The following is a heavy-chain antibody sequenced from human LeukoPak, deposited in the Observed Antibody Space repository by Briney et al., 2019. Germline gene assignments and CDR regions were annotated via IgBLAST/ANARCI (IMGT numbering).Heavy chain of an antibody. V-gene: IGHV1-46*01. CDR3: ARSCRGSSTSCYGSYYYYGMDV. D-gene: IGHD2-2*01. J-gene: IGHJ6*02. CDR2: INPSGGST. CDR1: GYTFTSYY. Sequence: ASVNVSCKASGYTFTSYYMHWVRQAPGQGLEWMGIINPSGGSTSYAQKFQGRVTMTRDTSTSTVYMELSSLRSEDTAVYYCARSCRGSSTSCYGSYYYYGMDVWGQGTTVTVSS.